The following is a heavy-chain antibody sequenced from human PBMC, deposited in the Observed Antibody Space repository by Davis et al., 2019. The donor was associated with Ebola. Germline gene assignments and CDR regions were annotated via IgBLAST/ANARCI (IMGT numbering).Heavy chain of an antibody. V-gene: IGHV5-51*01. CDR2: IYPGDSDT. Sequence: GESLKISCQGSGYSFTSYWIGWVRQMPGKGLEWMGIIYPGDSDTRYSPSFQGQVTISADKSINTAYLQWSSLKASDTAMYYCARGTDGYNPGGYFDSWGQGTLVTVSS. J-gene: IGHJ4*02. CDR3: ARGTDGYNPGGYFDS. D-gene: IGHD5-24*01. CDR1: GYSFTSYW.